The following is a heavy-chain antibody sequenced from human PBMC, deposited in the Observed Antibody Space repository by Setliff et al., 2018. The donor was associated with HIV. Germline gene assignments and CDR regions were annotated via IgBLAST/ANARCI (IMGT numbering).Heavy chain of an antibody. V-gene: IGHV1-69*13. J-gene: IGHJ6*03. CDR2: IIPIFGTT. Sequence: SVKVSCKASGGTFSSYTISWVRQAPGQGLEWMGGIIPIFGTTNYAQKFQGRVTITADESTSTAYREMSSRRSEDTAVYYCVRVTADRTNYYYYMDVWDKGTTVTVSS. CDR1: GGTFSSYT. CDR3: VRVTADRTNYYYYMDV. D-gene: IGHD4-17*01.